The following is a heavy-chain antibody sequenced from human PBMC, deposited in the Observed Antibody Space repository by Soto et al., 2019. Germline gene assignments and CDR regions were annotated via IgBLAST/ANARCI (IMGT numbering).Heavy chain of an antibody. CDR2: MNPNSGTT. Sequence: QVQLVQSGAEVKKPGASVKVSCKASGSTFTSYDINWVRQATGQGLEWMGWMNPNSGTTGYAQKFQGRVTMTRNTSIGTGYVEVSSLRSEDTAVYYCAGGWVWGHDAFDIWGEWTMVTVSS. CDR3: AGGWVWGHDAFDI. V-gene: IGHV1-8*01. D-gene: IGHD6-13*01. J-gene: IGHJ3*02. CDR1: GSTFTSYD.